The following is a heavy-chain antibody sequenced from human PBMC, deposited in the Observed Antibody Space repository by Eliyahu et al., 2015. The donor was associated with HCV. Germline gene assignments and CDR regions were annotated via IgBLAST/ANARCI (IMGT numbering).Heavy chain of an antibody. CDR2: LYYTGTT. Sequence: QLQLQESGPGLVKPSETLSLTCTVSGGSISSSSHYWAWIRQPPGTGLEWIGALYYTGTTYYSPSLESRVTLSVDTSMNQFSLKVNSVTAADTAVYYCARVFGMTTAAMQRGMDALGQGTTVTVSS. CDR1: GGSISSSSHY. D-gene: IGHD4-17*01. J-gene: IGHJ6*02. CDR3: ARVFGMTTAAMQRGMDA. V-gene: IGHV4-39*01.